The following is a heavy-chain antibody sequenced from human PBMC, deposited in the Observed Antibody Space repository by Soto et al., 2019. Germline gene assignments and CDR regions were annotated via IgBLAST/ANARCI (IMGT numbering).Heavy chain of an antibody. J-gene: IGHJ5*02. Sequence: PSETLSLTCTVSGGSISSGDYYWSWIRQPPGKGLEWIGYIYYSGSTYYNPSLKSRVTISVDTSKNQFSLKLSSVTAADTAVYYCARGLRFLEWLLSNWFDPWGQGTLVTVSS. D-gene: IGHD3-3*01. CDR1: GGSISSGDYY. V-gene: IGHV4-30-4*01. CDR2: IYYSGST. CDR3: ARGLRFLEWLLSNWFDP.